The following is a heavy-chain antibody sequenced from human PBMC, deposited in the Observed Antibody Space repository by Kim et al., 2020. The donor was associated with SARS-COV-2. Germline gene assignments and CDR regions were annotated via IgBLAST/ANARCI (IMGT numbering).Heavy chain of an antibody. Sequence: SETLSLTCTVSGGSISSSSYYWGWIRQPPGKGLEWIGSIYYSGSTYYNPSLKSRVTISVDTSKNQFSLKLSSVTAADTAVYYCAENHYDFWSGYRNWFDPWGQGTLVTVSS. V-gene: IGHV4-39*01. J-gene: IGHJ5*02. CDR1: GGSISSSSYY. CDR2: IYYSGST. CDR3: AENHYDFWSGYRNWFDP. D-gene: IGHD3-3*01.